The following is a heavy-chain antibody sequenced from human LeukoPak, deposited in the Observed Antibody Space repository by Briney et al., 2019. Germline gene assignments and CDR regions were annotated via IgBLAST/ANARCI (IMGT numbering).Heavy chain of an antibody. CDR1: GYTFTSYG. CDR3: ARDVRYCSSTSCYPYYYYGMDV. Sequence: ASVKVSCKASGYTFTSYGISWVRQAPGQGLEWMGWISAYNGNTNYAQKLQGRVTMTPDTSTSTASMELRRLRSDDTAVYYCARDVRYCSSTSCYPYYYYGMDVWGQGTTVTVSS. J-gene: IGHJ6*02. CDR2: ISAYNGNT. V-gene: IGHV1-18*01. D-gene: IGHD2-2*01.